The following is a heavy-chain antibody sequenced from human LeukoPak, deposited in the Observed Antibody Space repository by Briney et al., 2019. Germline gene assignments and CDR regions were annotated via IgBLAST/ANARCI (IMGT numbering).Heavy chain of an antibody. J-gene: IGHJ4*02. CDR3: ARVGYSSSRRFRFDY. Sequence: ASVKVSCKASGYTFTSYGISWVRQAPGQGLEWMGWISAYNGNTNYAQKLQGRVTMTTDTSTSTAYMELRSLRSDDTAVYYCARVGYSSSRRFRFDYWGQGTLVTVSS. CDR1: GYTFTSYG. V-gene: IGHV1-18*01. D-gene: IGHD6-13*01. CDR2: ISAYNGNT.